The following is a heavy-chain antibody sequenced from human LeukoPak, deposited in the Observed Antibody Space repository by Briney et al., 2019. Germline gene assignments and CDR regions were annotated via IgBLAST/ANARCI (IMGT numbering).Heavy chain of an antibody. CDR2: ISTYDGTT. J-gene: IGHJ6*02. CDR3: ARAKGGVVVPAAV. CDR1: GYTFTTYG. V-gene: IGHV1-18*01. D-gene: IGHD2-2*01. Sequence: ASVMVSCKASGYTFTTYGINWVRQAPGQGLEWMGWISTYDGTTNYAQKLRDRVTMMRDTSTSTAYMELRSLRSDDTAVYYCARAKGGVVVPAAVWGQGTTVTVSS.